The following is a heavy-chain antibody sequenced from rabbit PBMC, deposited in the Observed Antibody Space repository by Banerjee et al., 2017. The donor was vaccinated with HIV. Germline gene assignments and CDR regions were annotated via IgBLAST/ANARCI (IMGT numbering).Heavy chain of an antibody. Sequence: QSLEESGGGLVKPGGTLTLTCKASGIDFSSYYYMCWVRQAPGKGLELIACIYTSSGSTWYASWVNGRFTISRSTSLNTVDLKMTSLTVADTATYFCGRDRDGDAGYGSLALWGPGTLAPS. CDR2: IYTSSGST. J-gene: IGHJ4*01. D-gene: IGHD6-1*01. CDR1: GIDFSSYYY. V-gene: IGHV1S43*01. CDR3: GRDRDGDAGYGSLAL.